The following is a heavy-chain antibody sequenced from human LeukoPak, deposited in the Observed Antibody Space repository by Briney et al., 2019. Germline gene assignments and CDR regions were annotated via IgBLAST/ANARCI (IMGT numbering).Heavy chain of an antibody. V-gene: IGHV4-59*01. D-gene: IGHD2-2*01. CDR2: IYYSGST. Sequence: SETLSLTCTVSGGSISSYYWSWIRQPPGKGLEWIGYIYYSGSTNYNPSLKSRVTISVDTSKNQFSLKLSSVTAADTAVYYCARVLGSHSRERYRSSTSCSLYYYYYMDVWGKGTTVTVSS. CDR3: ARVLGSHSRERYRSSTSCSLYYYYYMDV. J-gene: IGHJ6*03. CDR1: GGSISSYY.